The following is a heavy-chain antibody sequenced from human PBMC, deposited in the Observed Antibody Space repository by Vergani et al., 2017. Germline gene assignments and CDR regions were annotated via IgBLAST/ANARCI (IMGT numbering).Heavy chain of an antibody. CDR3: ARDLIVGATAERST. Sequence: VNLVGSGGGVVQPGRSLRLSCATYGFIFQNYTMHWVRQAPGKGLEWVSGINWNGGSTGYADSVKGRFTISRDNAKNSLYLQMNSLRAEDTALYYCARDLIVGATAERSTWSQGTMVTVSS. D-gene: IGHD1-26*01. V-gene: IGHV3-20*04. J-gene: IGHJ3*01. CDR2: INWNGGST. CDR1: GFIFQNYT.